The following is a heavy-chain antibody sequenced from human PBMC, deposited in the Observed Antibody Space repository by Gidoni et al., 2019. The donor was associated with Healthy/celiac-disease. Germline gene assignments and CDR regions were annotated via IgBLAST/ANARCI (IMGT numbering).Heavy chain of an antibody. V-gene: IGHV3-30-3*01. D-gene: IGHD6-19*01. CDR3: ARVVGSGWNPLGDAVDI. CDR1: GFTFSSYA. Sequence: QVQLVESGGGVVPPGRSLRLSCAASGFTFSSYAMHWVRQAPGKGLEWVAVISYDGSNKYYADSVKGRFTISRDNSKNTLYLQMNSLRAEDTAVYYCARVVGSGWNPLGDAVDIWGQGTMVTVSS. CDR2: ISYDGSNK. J-gene: IGHJ3*02.